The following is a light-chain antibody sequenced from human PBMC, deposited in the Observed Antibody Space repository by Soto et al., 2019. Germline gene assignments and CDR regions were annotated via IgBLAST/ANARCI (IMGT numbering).Light chain of an antibody. V-gene: IGLV1-47*01. CDR3: AGWEDSLSGLV. J-gene: IGLJ1*01. CDR1: SSNIGTNY. CDR2: RNN. Sequence: QSVLTQLPSASGTPGQRVTISCSGGSSNIGTNYVYWYQHLPGTAPKLLIYRNNQRPSGVPDRFSGSKSGTTASLAISGLRSEDEADHYCAGWEDSLSGLVFGTGTKLTVL.